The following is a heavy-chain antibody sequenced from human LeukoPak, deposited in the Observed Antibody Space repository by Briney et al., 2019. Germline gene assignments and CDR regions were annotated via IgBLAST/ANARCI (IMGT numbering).Heavy chain of an antibody. Sequence: SETLSLTCTVSGDSIGSYFWSWIRQPPGKGLEWIGYNSGSTNYNPSLKSRVTILLDRSKNQFSLKLSTVTAADTAIYYCARGRGYGGNYLRSFDIWGQGTMVTVSS. CDR2: NSGST. J-gene: IGHJ3*02. V-gene: IGHV4-59*08. D-gene: IGHD1-26*01. CDR3: ARGRGYGGNYLRSFDI. CDR1: GDSIGSYF.